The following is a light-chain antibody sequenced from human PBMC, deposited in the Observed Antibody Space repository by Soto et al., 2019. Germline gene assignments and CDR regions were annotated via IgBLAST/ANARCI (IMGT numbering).Light chain of an antibody. CDR2: GAS. CDR1: QSVLSN. CDR3: QQYGSSQWT. Sequence: EIVMTQSPVTLSVSPGERATLSCRASQSVLSNLAWYQQKPGQSPRLLIYGASTRATGIPARFSGSGSGTEFTLTISSLQSEDFAVYYCQQYGSSQWTFGQGTKVDIK. V-gene: IGKV3-15*01. J-gene: IGKJ1*01.